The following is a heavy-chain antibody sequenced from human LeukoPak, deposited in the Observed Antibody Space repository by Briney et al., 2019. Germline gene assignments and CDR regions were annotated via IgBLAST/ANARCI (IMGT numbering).Heavy chain of an antibody. CDR1: GFNFSNYG. V-gene: IGHV3-23*01. D-gene: IGHD5-24*01. Sequence: GGSLRLSCAASGFNFSNYGMSWVRQAPGKGLEWVSGISGSGGSTYYADSVKGRFTISRDNSKNTLYLQMSSLRAEDTAEYYCAKGRGDGYNWRFDYWGQGTLVTVSS. CDR3: AKGRGDGYNWRFDY. CDR2: ISGSGGST. J-gene: IGHJ4*02.